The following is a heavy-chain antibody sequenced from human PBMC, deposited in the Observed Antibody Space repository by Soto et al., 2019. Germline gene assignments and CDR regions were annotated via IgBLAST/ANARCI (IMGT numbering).Heavy chain of an antibody. CDR2: INPSGGST. D-gene: IGHD3-9*01. J-gene: IGHJ4*02. CDR1: GYTFTSYY. CDR3: ARDRINRLRYFDWGSYYFDY. Sequence: QVQLVQSGAEVKKPGASVKVSCKASGYTFTSYYMHWVRQAPGQGLEWMGIINPSGGSTSYAQKFQGRVTMTRDTSTSTVYMELSSLRSEDTAVYYCARDRINRLRYFDWGSYYFDYWGQGTLVTVSS. V-gene: IGHV1-46*01.